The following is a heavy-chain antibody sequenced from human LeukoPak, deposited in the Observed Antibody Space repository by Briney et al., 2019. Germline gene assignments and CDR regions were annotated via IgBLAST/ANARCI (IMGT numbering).Heavy chain of an antibody. CDR1: GVSISTYY. J-gene: IGHJ4*02. CDR3: AREGVEAWDGADY. V-gene: IGHV4-4*07. D-gene: IGHD5-24*01. CDR2: IYTSGST. Sequence: SETLSLTCTVSGVSISTYYWSWIRQPAGKGLEWIGRIYTSGSTNYNPSLKSRVTISVDTSKNQFSLKLSSVTAADTAVYYCAREGVEAWDGADYWGQGTLVTVSS.